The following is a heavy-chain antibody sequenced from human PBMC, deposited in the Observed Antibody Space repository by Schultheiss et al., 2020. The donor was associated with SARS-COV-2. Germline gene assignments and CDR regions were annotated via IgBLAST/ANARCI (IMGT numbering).Heavy chain of an antibody. CDR2: ISYDGNTK. CDR1: GFYFSSYA. Sequence: GGSLRLSCAASGFYFSSYAMTWVRQAPGKGLEWVAVISYDGNTKYYADSVKGRFTISRDNSKNTLHLQMNSLRAEDTAGYYCARRDGYNPSPFDYWGQGTLVTVSS. CDR3: ARRDGYNPSPFDY. J-gene: IGHJ4*02. V-gene: IGHV3-30-3*01. D-gene: IGHD5-24*01.